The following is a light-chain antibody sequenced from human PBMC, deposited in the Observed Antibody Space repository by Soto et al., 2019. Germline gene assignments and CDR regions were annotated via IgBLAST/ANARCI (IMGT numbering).Light chain of an antibody. J-gene: IGKJ2*01. V-gene: IGKV3-15*01. CDR1: QSGSRN. CDR2: GAS. CDR3: QQYGDWPPET. Sequence: EVVLTQSPATLSVSPGDRANLSCSASQSGSRNLAWYQQKPGQAPRLLISGASTRATGVPARFSGSGSATEFTLSISSLQSEDVAVYYCQQYGDWPPETFGQGTKLEI.